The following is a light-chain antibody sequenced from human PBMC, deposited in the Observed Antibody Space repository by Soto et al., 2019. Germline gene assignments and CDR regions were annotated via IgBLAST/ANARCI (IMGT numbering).Light chain of an antibody. V-gene: IGKV1-8*01. CDR1: QGISSY. CDR2: AAS. J-gene: IGKJ1*01. Sequence: IQMTQSPSSVSASTGDRVTITCRASQGISSYLAWYQQKPGKAPKLLIYAASTLQSGVPSRFSGSGSGTEFTLTISSLQPNDFATYYCQHYNSYSEAFGQGTKVDIK. CDR3: QHYNSYSEA.